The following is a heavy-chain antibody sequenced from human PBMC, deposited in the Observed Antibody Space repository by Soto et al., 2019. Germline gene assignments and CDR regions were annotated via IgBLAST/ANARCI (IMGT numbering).Heavy chain of an antibody. J-gene: IGHJ4*02. D-gene: IGHD3-16*01. V-gene: IGHV4-59*11. CDR3: ARDISSSPSPNYEL. CDR1: GGSFSIHY. Sequence: SETLSLTCTVSGGSFSIHYWSWIRQPPGKGLQWIGYIYYTGSTNYNPSLKGRVTISVDTSKKQFSLSLNSVTAADTAVYFCARDISSSPSPNYELWGQGTPVNVSS. CDR2: IYYTGST.